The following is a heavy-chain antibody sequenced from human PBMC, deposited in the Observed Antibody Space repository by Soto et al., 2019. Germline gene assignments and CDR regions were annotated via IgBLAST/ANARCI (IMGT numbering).Heavy chain of an antibody. Sequence: SETLSLTCNVSGASISSITLYWGWIRQPPGKGLEWIGTIYYSGSTYYNPSLKSRVTISVDTSKNQFSLELNSVTAADTAVYYCAREGDAGSFLSPFDYWGLGTLVTVSS. D-gene: IGHD1-26*01. CDR3: AREGDAGSFLSPFDY. J-gene: IGHJ4*02. CDR1: GASISSITLY. CDR2: IYYSGST. V-gene: IGHV4-39*02.